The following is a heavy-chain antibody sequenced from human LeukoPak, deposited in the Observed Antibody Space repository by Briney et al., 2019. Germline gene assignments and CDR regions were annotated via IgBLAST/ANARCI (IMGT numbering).Heavy chain of an antibody. V-gene: IGHV4-39*01. D-gene: IGHD4-17*01. J-gene: IGHJ4*02. CDR1: GGSISSGDYY. CDR2: IYYSGST. CDR3: VRHFTTVTPWYFDY. Sequence: SETLSLTCTVSGGSISSGDYYWGWIRQPPGKGQEWIGSIYYSGSTYHNPSLKSRVTISIDTSKNQFSLRLTSVTAADTAVYYCVRHFTTVTPWYFDYWGQGTLVTVSS.